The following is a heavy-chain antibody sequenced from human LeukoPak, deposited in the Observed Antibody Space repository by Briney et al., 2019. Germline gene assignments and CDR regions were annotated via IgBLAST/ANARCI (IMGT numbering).Heavy chain of an antibody. CDR1: GGSISSYY. CDR2: IYYSGST. J-gene: IGHJ5*02. CDR3: ARDRSSSGYNWFDP. D-gene: IGHD3-22*01. V-gene: IGHV4-59*01. Sequence: SETLPLTCTVSGGSISSYYWSWVRQPPGKGLEWIGYIYYSGSTNYNPSLKSRVTISVDTSKNQFSLKLSSVTAADTAVYYCARDRSSSGYNWFDPWGQGTLVTVSS.